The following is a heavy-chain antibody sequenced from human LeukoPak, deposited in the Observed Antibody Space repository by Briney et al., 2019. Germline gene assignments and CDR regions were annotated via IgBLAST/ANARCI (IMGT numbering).Heavy chain of an antibody. CDR1: GYSISSSNW. CDR2: MYYTGST. V-gene: IGHV4-28*01. Sequence: PSETLSLTCAVSGYSISSSNWWGWIRQPPGKGLEWIGYMYYTGSTHYNPSLKSRVTMSVDTSKNQFSLKLSSVTAVDTAVYYCARTRVARFAFDIWGQGTMVIVSS. D-gene: IGHD3-3*01. J-gene: IGHJ3*02. CDR3: ARTRVARFAFDI.